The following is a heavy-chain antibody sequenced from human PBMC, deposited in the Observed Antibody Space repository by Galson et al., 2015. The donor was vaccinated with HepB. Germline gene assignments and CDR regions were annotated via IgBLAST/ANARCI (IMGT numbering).Heavy chain of an antibody. CDR1: GFTFSSYG. J-gene: IGHJ6*02. CDR3: AKDEPYYYDSSEVGMDV. CDR2: ISYDGSNK. Sequence: SLRLSCAASGFTFSSYGMHWVRQAPGKGLEWVAVISYDGSNKYYADSVKGRFTISRDNSKNTLYLQMNSLRAEDTAVYYCAKDEPYYYDSSEVGMDVWGQGTTVTVSS. V-gene: IGHV3-30*18. D-gene: IGHD3-22*01.